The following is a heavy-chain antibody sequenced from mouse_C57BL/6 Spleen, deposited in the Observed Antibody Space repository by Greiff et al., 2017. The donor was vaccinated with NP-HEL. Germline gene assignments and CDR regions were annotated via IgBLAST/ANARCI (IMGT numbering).Heavy chain of an antibody. CDR2: ISYDGSN. CDR1: GYSITSGYY. J-gene: IGHJ4*01. V-gene: IGHV3-6*01. D-gene: IGHD1-1*02. Sequence: EVKLMESGPGLVKPSQSLSLTCSVTGYSITSGYYWNWIRQFPGNKLEWMGYISYDGSNNYNPSLKNRISITRDTSKNQFFLKLNSVTTEDTATYYCARDKVGDAMDYWGQGTSVTVSS. CDR3: ARDKVGDAMDY.